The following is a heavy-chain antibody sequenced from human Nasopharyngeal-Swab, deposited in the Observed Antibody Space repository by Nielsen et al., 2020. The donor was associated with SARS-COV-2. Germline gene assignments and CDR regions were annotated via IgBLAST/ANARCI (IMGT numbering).Heavy chain of an antibody. CDR3: VTGGSYYVY. D-gene: IGHD1-26*01. Sequence: GGSLRLSCAASGFTFSRYWMHWVRQAPGKGPEWVANIKQDGSEKYYVDSVKGRFTISRDNAKNSLYLQMNSLRAEDTAVYHCVTGGSYYVYWGQGTLVTVSS. V-gene: IGHV3-7*01. CDR1: GFTFSRYW. CDR2: IKQDGSEK. J-gene: IGHJ4*02.